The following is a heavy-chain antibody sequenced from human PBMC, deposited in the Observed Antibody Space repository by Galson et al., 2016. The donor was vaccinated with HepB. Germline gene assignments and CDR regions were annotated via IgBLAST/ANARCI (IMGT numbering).Heavy chain of an antibody. V-gene: IGHV4-4*02. CDR2: VYHNGST. D-gene: IGHD3-10*01. Sequence: SETLSLTCAVSGGSISSSNWWSWVRQPPGKGLEWIGEVYHNGSTNYNPSLKSRVTISMDTSKNQLSLNLTSVTAADSAVYFCARGPLRTYYYRSGSPRRSFLDFWGQGTLVTVSS. CDR1: GGSISSSNW. CDR3: ARGPLRTYYYRSGSPRRSFLDF. J-gene: IGHJ4*02.